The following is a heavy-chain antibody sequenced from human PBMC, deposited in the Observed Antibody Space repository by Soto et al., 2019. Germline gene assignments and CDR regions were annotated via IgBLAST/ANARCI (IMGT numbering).Heavy chain of an antibody. CDR2: VNPADSDT. CDR1: GYSFTNYW. Sequence: LKISCKGSGYSFTNYWIGWVRQMPGKGLEWMGIVNPADSDTRYSPSFQGQVTVSVDKSISTAYLQRGSLKASDTAMYYCVRPDSTGYYTHWGQGTPVTVSS. V-gene: IGHV5-51*01. D-gene: IGHD3-3*01. J-gene: IGHJ4*02. CDR3: VRPDSTGYYTH.